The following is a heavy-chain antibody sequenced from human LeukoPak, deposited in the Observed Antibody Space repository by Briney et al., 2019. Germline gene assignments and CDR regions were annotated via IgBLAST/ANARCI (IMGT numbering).Heavy chain of an antibody. D-gene: IGHD3-10*01. Sequence: ASVKVSCKASGYTFTSYGISWVRQAPGQGLEWMGWISAYNGNTNYAQKLQGRVTMTTDTSTSTAYMELRSLRSDDTAVYYCARDPVLLWFGDTPYFDYWGQGTLVTVSS. J-gene: IGHJ4*02. V-gene: IGHV1-18*01. CDR3: ARDPVLLWFGDTPYFDY. CDR1: GYTFTSYG. CDR2: ISAYNGNT.